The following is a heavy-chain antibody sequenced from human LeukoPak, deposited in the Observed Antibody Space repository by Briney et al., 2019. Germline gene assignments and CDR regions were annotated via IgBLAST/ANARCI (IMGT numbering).Heavy chain of an antibody. CDR1: NGSFSSYY. CDR2: IFSSESSNT. V-gene: IGHV4-59*08. Sequence: SETLTLTCTVSNGSFSSYYWDWIRQPPGKRLEWMGFIFSSESSNTNYNPSLNGRVTISVDTSKNQFSLTLSSVTAADTAVYYCARAGDGYYYYYYMDVWGKGTTVTVSS. J-gene: IGHJ6*03. D-gene: IGHD5-24*01. CDR3: ARAGDGYYYYYYMDV.